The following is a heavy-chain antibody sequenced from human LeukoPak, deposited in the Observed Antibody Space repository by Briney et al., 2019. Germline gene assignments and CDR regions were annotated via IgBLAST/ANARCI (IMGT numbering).Heavy chain of an antibody. Sequence: GGSLRLSCAASGFTFSSYWMSWVRQAPGKGLEWVANIKQDGSEKYYVDSVKGRFTISRDNSKNTLYLQMNSLRAEDTAVYYCAKLGYYGSGSYYLDSPYFDYWGQGTLVTVSS. CDR2: IKQDGSEK. D-gene: IGHD3-10*01. CDR3: AKLGYYGSGSYYLDSPYFDY. CDR1: GFTFSSYW. V-gene: IGHV3-7*01. J-gene: IGHJ4*02.